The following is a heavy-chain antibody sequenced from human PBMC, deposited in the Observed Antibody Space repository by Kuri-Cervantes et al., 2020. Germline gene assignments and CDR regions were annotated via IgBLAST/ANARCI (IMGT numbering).Heavy chain of an antibody. CDR2: IEADENKT. D-gene: IGHD6-19*01. CDR1: GFIFSSYW. Sequence: GGSLRLSCAGSGFIFSSYWMAWVRQTPGKGLEWVANIEADENKTYYVDFLKGRFTISRDNAKNSLYLQMNSPRAEDTAVYYCATDWRYDSGWYEGEFDYWGQGTLVTVSS. J-gene: IGHJ4*02. CDR3: ATDWRYDSGWYEGEFDY. V-gene: IGHV3-7*01.